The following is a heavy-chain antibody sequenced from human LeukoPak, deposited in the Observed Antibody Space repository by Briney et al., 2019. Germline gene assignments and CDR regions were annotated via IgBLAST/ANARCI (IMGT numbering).Heavy chain of an antibody. D-gene: IGHD6-6*01. CDR1: GFTFSRYW. J-gene: IGHJ4*02. CDR2: INQDGSEK. CDR3: ARDEEYSSDY. Sequence: SGGSLRLSCAASGFTFSRYWMSWVRQAPGKGLEWVANINQDGSEKYYVDSVKGRFIISRDNAKNSLYLQMNSLRAEDTAVYYCARDEEYSSDYWGQGTLVIVSS. V-gene: IGHV3-7*01.